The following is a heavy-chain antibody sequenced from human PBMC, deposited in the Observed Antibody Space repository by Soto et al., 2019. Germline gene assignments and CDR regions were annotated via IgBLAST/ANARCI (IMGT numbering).Heavy chain of an antibody. V-gene: IGHV3-7*01. D-gene: IGHD2-21*02. CDR3: ARAGYCGPGCYYYFDY. CDR2: IKPDGSAT. J-gene: IGHJ4*02. Sequence: EVKLVESGGGLVQPGGSLRLSCAVSGFTFGSYWMNWVRLIPGKGLEWVAYIKPDGSATYYMDSVKGRFTISRDNAKNSMYLQMNSLSVEATSGYYCARAGYCGPGCYYYFDYWGQGTLVTVSS. CDR1: GFTFGSYW.